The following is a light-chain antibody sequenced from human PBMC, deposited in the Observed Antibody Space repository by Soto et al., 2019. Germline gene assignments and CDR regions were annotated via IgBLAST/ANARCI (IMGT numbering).Light chain of an antibody. V-gene: IGLV1-44*01. CDR3: AAWDDSLIAYV. Sequence: QSVLTQPPSASGTPGHRVSISCSGSSSNIGTNFVDWYQQLPGTAPKLLIYSNNQRPSGVPARFSGSKSGTSASLAISGLQSEDEADYYCAAWDDSLIAYVFGSGTKLTVL. CDR2: SNN. CDR1: SSNIGTNF. J-gene: IGLJ1*01.